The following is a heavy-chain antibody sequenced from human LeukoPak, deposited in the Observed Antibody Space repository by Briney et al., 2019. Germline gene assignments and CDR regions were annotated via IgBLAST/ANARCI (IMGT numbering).Heavy chain of an antibody. D-gene: IGHD4-23*01. V-gene: IGHV1-69*05. Sequence: ASVKVSCRASGGTFSSYAISWVRQAPGQGLEWMGGIIPILGTANYAQKFQGRVTITTDESTSTAYMELSSLRSEDTAVYYCARDYALPIYGGNDAFDIWGQGTMVTVSS. CDR2: IIPILGTA. CDR1: GGTFSSYA. J-gene: IGHJ3*02. CDR3: ARDYALPIYGGNDAFDI.